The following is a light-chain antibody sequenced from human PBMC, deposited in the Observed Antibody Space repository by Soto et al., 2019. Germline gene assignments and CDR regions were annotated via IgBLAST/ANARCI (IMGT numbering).Light chain of an antibody. Sequence: DLQMTQSPSSLSASVGDRVTITCRARQSISSYLNWYQQKQGKAPKLLIYVASSLQSGVPSRFSGSGSGTDFTLTISRLQPEDFATYYCQQSYSTHPTVGQGTKLEIK. CDR2: VAS. V-gene: IGKV1-39*01. CDR3: QQSYSTHPT. CDR1: QSISSY. J-gene: IGKJ2*01.